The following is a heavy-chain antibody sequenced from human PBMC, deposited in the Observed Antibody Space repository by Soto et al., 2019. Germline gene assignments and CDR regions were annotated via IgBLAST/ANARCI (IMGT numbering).Heavy chain of an antibody. V-gene: IGHV3-48*01. CDR1: EFTFNTYS. CDR2: ISSSSSTV. CDR3: ARVLYACSGNDCPD. D-gene: IGHD2-15*01. J-gene: IGHJ4*02. Sequence: EVQLVESGGGLVQPGGSLRLSCTASEFTFNTYSMNWVRQAPGKGLEWIASISSSSSTVYYADSVKGRFTVSRGNAKKQLYLERDSLRAGDTAVYYCARVLYACSGNDCPDWGPRTLVTVSA.